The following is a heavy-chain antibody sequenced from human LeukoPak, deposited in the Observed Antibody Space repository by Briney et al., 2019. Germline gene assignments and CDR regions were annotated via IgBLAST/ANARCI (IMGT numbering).Heavy chain of an antibody. CDR1: AFTFSTYA. Sequence: GGSLRLSCAASAFTFSTYATSWVRQAPGKGLEWVSGISGSGGSTYYVDSVKGRFTISRDNSKNTLYLQMNSLRADDTAVYYCAKSDGSSTNFEYWGQGTLVTVSS. D-gene: IGHD6-13*01. CDR3: AKSDGSSTNFEY. CDR2: ISGSGGST. J-gene: IGHJ4*02. V-gene: IGHV3-23*01.